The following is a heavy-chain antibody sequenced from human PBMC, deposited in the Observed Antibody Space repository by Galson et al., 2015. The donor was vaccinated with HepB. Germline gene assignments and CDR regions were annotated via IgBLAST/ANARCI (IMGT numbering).Heavy chain of an antibody. Sequence: SLRLSCATSGFTFSGYYMSWIRQAPGKGLEWISYISNSGSTIYYADSAKGRFTISRDNAKNSLYLQMNSLRAEDTAMYYCARDFFWSGYYWGWFDPWGQGTLVTVSS. V-gene: IGHV3-11*01. CDR3: ARDFFWSGYYWGWFDP. CDR2: ISNSGSTI. D-gene: IGHD3-3*01. J-gene: IGHJ5*02. CDR1: GFTFSGYY.